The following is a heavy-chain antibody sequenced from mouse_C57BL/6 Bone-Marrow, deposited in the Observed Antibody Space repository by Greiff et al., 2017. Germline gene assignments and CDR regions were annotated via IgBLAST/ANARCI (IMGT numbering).Heavy chain of an antibody. Sequence: VQLVESGAELAKPGASVKLSCKASGYTFTSYWMHWVKQRPGQGLEWIGYINPSSGYTKYNQKFKDKATLTADKSSSTAYMQLSSLTYEDSAVXYCASGYYPPWFAYWGQGTLVTVSA. CDR1: GYTFTSYW. D-gene: IGHD2-3*01. V-gene: IGHV1-7*01. J-gene: IGHJ3*01. CDR2: INPSSGYT. CDR3: ASGYYPPWFAY.